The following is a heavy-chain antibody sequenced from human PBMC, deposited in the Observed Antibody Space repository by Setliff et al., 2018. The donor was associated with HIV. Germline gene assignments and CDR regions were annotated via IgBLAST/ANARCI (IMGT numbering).Heavy chain of an antibody. CDR1: GDSISNGVFY. D-gene: IGHD2-2*02. CDR2: IYHRGNT. CDR3: AKGVKYLDP. V-gene: IGHV4-31*03. J-gene: IGHJ5*02. Sequence: SETLSLTCTVSGDSISNGVFYWSWVRQHPGKGLEWIGFIYHRGNTHYNSSLKSRLTISVDTSKHQFSLKLSPVTAADTAVYYCAKGVKYLDPWGQGTLVTVSS.